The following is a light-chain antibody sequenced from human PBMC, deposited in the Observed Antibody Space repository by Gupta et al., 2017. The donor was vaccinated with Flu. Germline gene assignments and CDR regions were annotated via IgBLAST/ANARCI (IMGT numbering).Light chain of an antibody. CDR2: EVT. J-gene: IGLJ3*02. V-gene: IGLV2-14*01. CDR1: SSDVGGYNY. Sequence: QSALTRPASVSGSPGQSITISCTGTSSDVGGYNYVSWYQQYPGKAPKLMIYEVTNRPSGVSTRFSGSKSGNTASLTISGLQAEDEADYYCCSYTSSSTRVFGGGTKLTVL. CDR3: CSYTSSSTRV.